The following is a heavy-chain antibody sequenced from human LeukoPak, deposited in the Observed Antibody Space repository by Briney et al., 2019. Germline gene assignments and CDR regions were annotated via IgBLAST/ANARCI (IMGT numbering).Heavy chain of an antibody. CDR1: GFTFSSYS. Sequence: GGSLRLSCAASGFTFSSYSMNLVRQAPGKGLEWVSYISSDSTTIYYADSVKGRFTISRDNAKNSLYLQMNSLRDEDTAVYYCGRGRAYWGQGTLVSVSS. CDR2: ISSDSTTI. J-gene: IGHJ4*02. V-gene: IGHV3-48*02. CDR3: GRGRAY.